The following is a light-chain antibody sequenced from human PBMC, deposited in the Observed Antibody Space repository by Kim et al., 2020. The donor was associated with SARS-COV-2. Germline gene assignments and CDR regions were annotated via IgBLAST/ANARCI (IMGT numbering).Light chain of an antibody. J-gene: IGLJ3*02. CDR2: DVS. Sequence: SPGQSVNFSCTGTSSDVGGYNYVSWYQQHPGKAPKLMIYDVSKRPSGVPDRFSGSKSGNTASLTISGLQAEDEADYYCCSYAGSWVFGGGTQLTVL. CDR3: CSYAGSWV. CDR1: SSDVGGYNY. V-gene: IGLV2-11*01.